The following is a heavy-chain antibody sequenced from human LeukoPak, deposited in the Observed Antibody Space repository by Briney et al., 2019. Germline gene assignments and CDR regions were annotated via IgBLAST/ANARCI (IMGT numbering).Heavy chain of an antibody. CDR3: ARDFYASGSHPDY. J-gene: IGHJ4*02. Sequence: AGRSLRLSCAASGFIFSSYGMHWVRQAPGKGLEWVAVIWYDGNNEYYADSVRGRCTISRDNPKNTLYLQMNTLRAEDTAVYYCARDFYASGSHPDYWGQGTLVTVSS. D-gene: IGHD3-10*01. CDR1: GFIFSSYG. V-gene: IGHV3-33*01. CDR2: IWYDGNNE.